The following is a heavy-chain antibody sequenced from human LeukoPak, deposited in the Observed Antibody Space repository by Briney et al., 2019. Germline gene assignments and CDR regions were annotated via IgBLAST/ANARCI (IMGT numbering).Heavy chain of an antibody. CDR3: ARDVGATPGYFDY. J-gene: IGHJ4*02. V-gene: IGHV4-34*01. D-gene: IGHD1-26*01. CDR2: INHSGSA. CDR1: GGPFSDYY. Sequence: PSETLSLTCAVYGGPFSDYYWSWIRQPPGKGLEWIGEINHSGSANYNPSLKSRVTISVDTSKNQFSLKLSSVTAADTAVYYCARDVGATPGYFDYWGQGTLVTVSS.